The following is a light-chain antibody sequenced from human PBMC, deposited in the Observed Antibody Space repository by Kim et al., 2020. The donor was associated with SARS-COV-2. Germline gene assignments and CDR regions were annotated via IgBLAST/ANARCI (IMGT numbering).Light chain of an antibody. J-gene: IGKJ1*01. CDR2: EAT. CDR1: QSVSYW. Sequence: DIQMTQSPSTLSASVGDRVTITCRASQSVSYWLAWYQQKAGKAPKLLIYEATTLKSGVPSRFSGSFSGTEFTLTISSLQTDDFATYYCQQYDSLWTFGQGTKVDIK. V-gene: IGKV1-5*03. CDR3: QQYDSLWT.